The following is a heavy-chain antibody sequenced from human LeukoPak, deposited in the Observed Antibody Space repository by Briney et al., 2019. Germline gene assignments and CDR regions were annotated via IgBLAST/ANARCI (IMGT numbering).Heavy chain of an antibody. CDR2: ISSDGSST. CDR3: ARVRSGYYFDY. J-gene: IGHJ4*02. CDR1: GFSFSSYW. D-gene: IGHD2-21*01. V-gene: IGHV3-74*01. Sequence: GGSLSLSCAASGFSFSSYWMDRVRQAPGKGLVWVSRISSDGSSTYYADSVEGRFTISRDNAKNTLYLQMNSLRAEDTAVYYCARVRSGYYFDYWGQGTLVTVSS.